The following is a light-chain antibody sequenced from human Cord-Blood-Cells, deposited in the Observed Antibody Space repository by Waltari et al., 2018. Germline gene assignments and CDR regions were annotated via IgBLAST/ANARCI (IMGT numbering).Light chain of an antibody. V-gene: IGLV2-14*01. J-gene: IGLJ3*02. CDR1: SSDVGGYNY. Sequence: LTQPHSVSESPGKTVTISCTRSSDVGGYNYVSWYQQHPGKAPKLMIYDVSKRPSGVSNRFSGSKSGNTASLTISGLQAEDEADYYCSSYTSSSTWVFGGGTKLTVL. CDR2: DVS. CDR3: SSYTSSSTWV.